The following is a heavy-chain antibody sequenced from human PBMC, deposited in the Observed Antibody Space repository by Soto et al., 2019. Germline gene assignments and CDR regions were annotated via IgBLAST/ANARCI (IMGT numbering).Heavy chain of an antibody. Sequence: EVRLLESGGGLVQPGGSLRLSCAASGFTFSTYAMSWVRQAPGKGLEWVSGLGNSGARTYYADSVKGRFTISRDNSKNTLFIQMNSLRAEDTAVYYCAKTGSGPHFDYWGQGTLVTVSS. CDR3: AKTGSGPHFDY. CDR2: LGNSGART. CDR1: GFTFSTYA. D-gene: IGHD6-19*01. J-gene: IGHJ4*02. V-gene: IGHV3-23*01.